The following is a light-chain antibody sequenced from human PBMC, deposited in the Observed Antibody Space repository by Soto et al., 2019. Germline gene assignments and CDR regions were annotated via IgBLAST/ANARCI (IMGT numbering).Light chain of an antibody. J-gene: IGKJ5*01. V-gene: IGKV1-27*01. CDR2: AAS. CDR1: QGFTNY. Sequence: DIQMTQSPSAMSSSVGDIFTITCRASQGFTNYLAWYQQKPGKAPKLLIYAASTLQSGVPPRFSGSGSGTHFTLTISSLQPEDAATYYCQKYNTAPYTFGQGTRLEIK. CDR3: QKYNTAPYT.